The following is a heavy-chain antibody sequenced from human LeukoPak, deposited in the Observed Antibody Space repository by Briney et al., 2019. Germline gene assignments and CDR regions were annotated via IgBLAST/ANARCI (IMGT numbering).Heavy chain of an antibody. CDR1: GFTFSSYA. CDR2: ISYDGSNK. J-gene: IGHJ4*02. V-gene: IGHV3-30*04. CDR3: ARERRVYDSSGYYGY. Sequence: GGSLRLSCAASGFTFSSYAMHWVRQAPGKGLEWVAVISYDGSNKYYADSVKGRFTISRDNSKNTLYLQMNSLRAEDTAVYYCARERRVYDSSGYYGYWGQGTLVTASS. D-gene: IGHD3-22*01.